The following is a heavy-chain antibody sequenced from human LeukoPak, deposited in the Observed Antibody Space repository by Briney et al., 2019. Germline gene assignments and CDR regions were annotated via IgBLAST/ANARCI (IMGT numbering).Heavy chain of an antibody. J-gene: IGHJ4*02. Sequence: SETLSLTCTVSGGSISSSSHYWGWIRQSPGKGLEWIGSIYYIGSTYYNPSLKSRVTISVDTSKNQFSLKLTSVTAADTAVYYCARQRDYDSSDFDYWGQGTLVTASS. CDR1: GGSISSSSHY. CDR2: IYYIGST. V-gene: IGHV4-39*01. D-gene: IGHD3-22*01. CDR3: ARQRDYDSSDFDY.